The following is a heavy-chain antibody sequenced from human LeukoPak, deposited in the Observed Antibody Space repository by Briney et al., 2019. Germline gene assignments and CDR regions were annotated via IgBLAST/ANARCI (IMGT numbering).Heavy chain of an antibody. Sequence: SETLSLTCAVYGGSFSGYYWSWIRQPPGEGLGWIGYIYYSGSTNYNPSLKSRVTISVDTSKNQFSLKLSSVTAADTAVYYCAREGPYYFDYWGQGTLVTVSS. CDR1: GGSFSGYY. V-gene: IGHV4-59*01. J-gene: IGHJ4*02. CDR3: AREGPYYFDY. CDR2: IYYSGST.